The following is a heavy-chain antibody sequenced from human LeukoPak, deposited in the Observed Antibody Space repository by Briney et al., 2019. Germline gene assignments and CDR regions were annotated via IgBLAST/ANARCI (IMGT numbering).Heavy chain of an antibody. J-gene: IGHJ4*02. CDR3: AKDFSDLTGYWVDY. V-gene: IGHV3-30*02. Sequence: GGSLRLSCAASGFTFSSYGMHWVRQAPGKGLEWVAFIRYDGSNKYYADSVKGRFTISRDNSKNTLYLQMNSLRAEDTAVYYCAKDFSDLTGYWVDYWGQGTLVTVSS. CDR1: GFTFSSYG. D-gene: IGHD3-9*01. CDR2: IRYDGSNK.